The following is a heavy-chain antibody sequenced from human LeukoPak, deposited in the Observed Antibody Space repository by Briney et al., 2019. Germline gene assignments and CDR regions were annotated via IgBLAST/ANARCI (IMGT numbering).Heavy chain of an antibody. CDR3: ARSRSGYSYDHAAFDI. V-gene: IGHV4-59*01. J-gene: IGHJ3*02. CDR2: IDYRGST. D-gene: IGHD5-18*01. CDR1: GGSISNYY. Sequence: SETLSLTCTVSGGSISNYYWSWIRQPPGKGLEWIAYIDYRGSTTYNPSLKSRVTVSVDTSRNQFSLKLSSVTAADTAVYYCARSRSGYSYDHAAFDIWGQGTMVTVSS.